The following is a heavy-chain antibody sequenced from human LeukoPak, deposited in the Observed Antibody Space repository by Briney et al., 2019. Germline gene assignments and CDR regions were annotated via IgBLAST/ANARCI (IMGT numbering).Heavy chain of an antibody. J-gene: IGHJ5*01. CDR1: GFTFSNYW. V-gene: IGHV3-74*01. D-gene: IGHD3-9*01. CDR2: IKGDGSHT. Sequence: PGGSLRPSCAASGFTFSNYWMRWVRHAPGKGLVWVSRIKGDGSHTIYADSVKGRFTISRDNAKNTLYKQMKSLRAEDTAVYYCVRDWDHFDFDSWGRGTLVTVCS. CDR3: VRDWDHFDFDS.